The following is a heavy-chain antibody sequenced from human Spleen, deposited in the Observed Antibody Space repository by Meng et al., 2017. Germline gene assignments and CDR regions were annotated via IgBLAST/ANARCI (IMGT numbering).Heavy chain of an antibody. Sequence: GESLKISCKGSGYSFTSYWIGWVRQMPGKGLEWMGIIYPGDSDTRYSPSFQGQVTISADKSIGTAYLQWSSLKASDTAMYYCAMTPSASQDAFDIWGQGTMVTVSS. CDR1: GYSFTSYW. V-gene: IGHV5-51*01. CDR2: IYPGDSDT. CDR3: AMTPSASQDAFDI. J-gene: IGHJ3*02.